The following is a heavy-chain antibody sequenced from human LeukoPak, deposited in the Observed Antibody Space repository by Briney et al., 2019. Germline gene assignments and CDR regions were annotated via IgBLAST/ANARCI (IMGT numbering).Heavy chain of an antibody. Sequence: SQTLSLTCAVSGVSISSGGYSWRWIRQPPGKGLEWIGYIYHSGSTYYNPSLKSRVTISVDRSKNQFSLKLSSVTAADTAVYYCARSRGIVGATGFDYWGQGTLVTVSS. CDR1: GVSISSGGYS. J-gene: IGHJ4*02. CDR3: ARSRGIVGATGFDY. CDR2: IYHSGST. V-gene: IGHV4-30-2*01. D-gene: IGHD1-26*01.